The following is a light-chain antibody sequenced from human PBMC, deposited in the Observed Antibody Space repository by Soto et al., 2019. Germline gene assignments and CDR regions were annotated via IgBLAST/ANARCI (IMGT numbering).Light chain of an antibody. CDR1: QSISVW. V-gene: IGKV1-5*03. J-gene: IGKJ1*01. CDR2: KAS. CDR3: QQYNSYSPT. Sequence: DIQMPPSPSTLSASVGARVTITCRASQSISVWLAWYQQKAGKATNLLIYKASRLESGVPSRFSGSGSETEFTLTISGLQPGDSATYYCQQYNSYSPTVGQGTKVDIK.